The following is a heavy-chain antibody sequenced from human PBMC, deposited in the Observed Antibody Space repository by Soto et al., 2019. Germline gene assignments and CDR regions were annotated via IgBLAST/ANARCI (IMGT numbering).Heavy chain of an antibody. V-gene: IGHV3-23*01. CDR2: ISGSGGST. CDR3: AKRQVAGRPGPMDY. CDR1: GFTFSSYA. D-gene: IGHD6-19*01. Sequence: PGGSLRLSCAASGFTFSSYAMSWVRQAPGKGLEWVSAISGSGGSTYYADSVKGRFTISRDNSKNTLYLQMNSLRAEDTAVFYCAKRQVAGRPGPMDYWGQGTLVTVSS. J-gene: IGHJ4*02.